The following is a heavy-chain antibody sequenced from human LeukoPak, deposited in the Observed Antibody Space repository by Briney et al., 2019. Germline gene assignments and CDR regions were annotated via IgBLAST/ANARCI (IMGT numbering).Heavy chain of an antibody. V-gene: IGHV1-2*02. CDR1: GYTFTGYY. J-gene: IGHJ4*02. CDR3: ARLRVGGFGLVKVRIFDY. Sequence: ASVKVSCKASGYTFTGYYMHWVRQAPGQGVEWMGWINPNSGGTNYAQKFQGRVTMTRDTSISTAYMELSRLRSDDTAVYYCARLRVGGFGLVKVRIFDYWGQGTLVTVSS. D-gene: IGHD3-3*01. CDR2: INPNSGGT.